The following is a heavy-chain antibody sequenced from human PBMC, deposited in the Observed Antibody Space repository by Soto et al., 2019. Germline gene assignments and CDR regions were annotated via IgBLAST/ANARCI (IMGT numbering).Heavy chain of an antibody. CDR1: GGSISSYY. CDR2: IYTSGST. J-gene: IGHJ4*02. Sequence: PSETLSLTCTVSGGSISSYYWSWIRQPAGKGLEWIGRIYTSGSTNYNPSLKSRVTMSVDTSKNQFSLKLSSVTAADTAVYYCATNGYYHVSSGYYFAYCGQGTPVTVYS. CDR3: ATNGYYHVSSGYYFAY. V-gene: IGHV4-4*07. D-gene: IGHD3-22*01.